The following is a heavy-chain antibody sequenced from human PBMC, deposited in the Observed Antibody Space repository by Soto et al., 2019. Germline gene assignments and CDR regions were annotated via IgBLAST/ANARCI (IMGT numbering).Heavy chain of an antibody. Sequence: PGGSLRLSCAASGFTFSSYAMHWVRQAPGKGLEWVAVISYDGSNKYYADSVKGRFTISRDNSKNTLYLQMNSLRAEDTAVYYCASSIVGATFEYSHYWGPAALATVSS. CDR3: ASSIVGATFEYSHY. D-gene: IGHD1-26*01. V-gene: IGHV3-30-3*01. CDR2: ISYDGSNK. J-gene: IGHJ4*02. CDR1: GFTFSSYA.